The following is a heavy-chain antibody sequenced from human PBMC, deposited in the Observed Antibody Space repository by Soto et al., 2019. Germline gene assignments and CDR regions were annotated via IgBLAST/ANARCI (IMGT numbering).Heavy chain of an antibody. D-gene: IGHD6-19*01. CDR2: IYHSGST. CDR3: ASRRLDSSGGLDY. V-gene: IGHV4-4*02. CDR1: SGSISSSNW. J-gene: IGHJ4*02. Sequence: QVQLQESGPGLVKPSGTLSLTCAVSSGSISSSNWWSWVRQPPGKGLEWIGEIYHSGSTNYNPSLRSRVTISVDKSKTQFSLKLSSVTAADTAVYYCASRRLDSSGGLDYWGQGTLVTVSS.